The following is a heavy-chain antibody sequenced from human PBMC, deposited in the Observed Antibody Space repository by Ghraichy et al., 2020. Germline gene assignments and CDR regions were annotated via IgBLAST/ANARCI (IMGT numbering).Heavy chain of an antibody. D-gene: IGHD3-10*01. J-gene: IGHJ4*02. CDR1: GFTFSNYV. V-gene: IGHV3-23*01. Sequence: GGSLRLSCAASGFTFSNYVMSWVRQAPGKGLEWVSGISGSGGTTYYADSVRGRFTISRDNSKNTLYLQMNSLRAEDTAVYYCTKSAGSGSYYRLADYWGQGTLVTVSS. CDR3: TKSAGSGSYYRLADY. CDR2: ISGSGGTT.